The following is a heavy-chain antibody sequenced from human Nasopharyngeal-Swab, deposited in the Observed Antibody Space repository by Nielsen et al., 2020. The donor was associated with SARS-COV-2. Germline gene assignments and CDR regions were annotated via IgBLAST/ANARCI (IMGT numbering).Heavy chain of an antibody. V-gene: IGHV3-30*04. CDR3: ARDLLGWNAYYYYYGMDV. Sequence: GGSLRLSCAASGFTFSSYAMHWVRQAPGKGLEWVAVISYDGSNKYYADSVKGRFTISRDNSKNTLYLQMNSLRAEDTAVYYCARDLLGWNAYYYYYGMDVWGQGTTVTVSS. CDR1: GFTFSSYA. D-gene: IGHD3/OR15-3a*01. CDR2: ISYDGSNK. J-gene: IGHJ6*02.